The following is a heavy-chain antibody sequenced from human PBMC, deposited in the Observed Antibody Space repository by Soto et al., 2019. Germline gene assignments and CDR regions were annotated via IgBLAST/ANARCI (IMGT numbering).Heavy chain of an antibody. CDR1: GGSFSGYY. V-gene: IGHV4-34*01. J-gene: IGHJ4*02. CDR3: ARAHSLLIKEGLDY. Sequence: QVQLQQWGAGLLKPSETLSLTCAVHGGSFSGYYWNWIRQPPGKGLEWIGEINRSGSTNYNPSLKSRVTIVLDTSKNQFSLKLSSVTAADTAVYYCARAHSLLIKEGLDYWGQGTLVTVSS. D-gene: IGHD5-18*01. CDR2: INRSGST.